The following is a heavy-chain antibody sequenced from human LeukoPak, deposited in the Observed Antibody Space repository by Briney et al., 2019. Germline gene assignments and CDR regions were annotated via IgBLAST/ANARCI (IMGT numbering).Heavy chain of an antibody. D-gene: IGHD3-22*01. CDR1: RFTFSSYG. J-gene: IGHJ4*02. CDR2: ISYDGSNK. Sequence: PGRSLRLSCVVSRFTFSSYGMHWVRQAPGKGLEWVAVISYDGSNKYYADSVKGRFTISRDNSKNTLYLQMNSLRAEDTAVYYCAKRGYYYDSSGYYSRTYFDYWGQGTLVIVSS. V-gene: IGHV3-30*18. CDR3: AKRGYYYDSSGYYSRTYFDY.